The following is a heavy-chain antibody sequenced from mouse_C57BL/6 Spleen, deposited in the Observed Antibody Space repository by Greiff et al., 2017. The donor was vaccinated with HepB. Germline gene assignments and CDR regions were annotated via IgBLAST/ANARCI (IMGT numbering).Heavy chain of an antibody. D-gene: IGHD1-1*01. J-gene: IGHJ1*03. Sequence: QVQLQQPGAELVRPGSSVKLSCKASGYTFTSYWMHWVKQRPIQGLEWIGNIDPSDSETHYNPKFKDKATLTVDKSSSTAYMQLSSLTSEDSAVYYCAREGYYYGSSYWDFDVWGTGTTVTVSS. CDR3: AREGYYYGSSYWDFDV. V-gene: IGHV1-52*01. CDR2: IDPSDSET. CDR1: GYTFTSYW.